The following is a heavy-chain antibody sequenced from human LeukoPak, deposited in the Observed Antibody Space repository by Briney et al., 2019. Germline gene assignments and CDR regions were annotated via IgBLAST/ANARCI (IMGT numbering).Heavy chain of an antibody. CDR3: ARDSGEGAFDI. D-gene: IGHD3-10*01. Sequence: SGGSLRLSCAASGFTFDDYAMHWVRQAPGKGLEYVSAISSNGGSTYYANSVKGRFTISRDNSKNTLYLQMGSLRAEDMAVYYCARDSGEGAFDIWGQGTMVTVSS. V-gene: IGHV3-64*01. J-gene: IGHJ3*02. CDR2: ISSNGGST. CDR1: GFTFDDYA.